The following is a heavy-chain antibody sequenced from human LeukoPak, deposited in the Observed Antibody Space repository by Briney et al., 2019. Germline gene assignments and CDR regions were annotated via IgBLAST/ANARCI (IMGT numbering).Heavy chain of an antibody. J-gene: IGHJ4*02. CDR2: ISYDGSNK. CDR1: GFTFSSYA. CDR3: ARAPWGGSSWYVFDY. Sequence: QSGGSLRLSCAASGFTFSSYAMHWVRQAPGKGLEWVAVISYDGSNKYYADSVKGRFTISRDNSKNTLYLQMNSLRAEDTAVYYCARAPWGGSSWYVFDYWGQGTLVTVSS. V-gene: IGHV3-30*04. D-gene: IGHD6-13*01.